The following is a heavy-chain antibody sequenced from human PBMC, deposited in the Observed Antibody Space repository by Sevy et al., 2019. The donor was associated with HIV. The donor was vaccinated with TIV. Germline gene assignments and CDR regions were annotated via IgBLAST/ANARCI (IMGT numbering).Heavy chain of an antibody. CDR1: GFTFSSYA. D-gene: IGHD5-12*01. Sequence: GGSLRLSCAASGFTFSSYAMHWVHQAPGKGLEWVAVISYDGSNKYYADSVKGRFTISRDNSKNTLYLQMNSLRAEDTAVYYCARGAGDGYTGDAFDIWGQGTMVTVSS. V-gene: IGHV3-30-3*01. J-gene: IGHJ3*02. CDR2: ISYDGSNK. CDR3: ARGAGDGYTGDAFDI.